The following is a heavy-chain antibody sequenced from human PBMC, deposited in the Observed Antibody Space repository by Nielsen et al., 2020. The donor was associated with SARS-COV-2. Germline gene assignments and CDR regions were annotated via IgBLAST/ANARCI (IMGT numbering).Heavy chain of an antibody. Sequence: GSLRLSCAVYGGSFSGYSWSWIRQAPGKGLDWIGEVTHSGSTKYSPSLQSRVTVSADTSKNQISLKLRSVTAADTAVYYCARGVTDITMTVIVMTGASYFFDSWGQGTLVSVSS. CDR2: VTHSGST. D-gene: IGHD3-22*01. V-gene: IGHV4-34*01. CDR3: ARGVTDITMTVIVMTGASYFFDS. J-gene: IGHJ4*02. CDR1: GGSFSGYS.